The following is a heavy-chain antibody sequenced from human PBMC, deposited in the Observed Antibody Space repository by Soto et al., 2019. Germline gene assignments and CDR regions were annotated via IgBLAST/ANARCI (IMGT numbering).Heavy chain of an antibody. V-gene: IGHV1-69*06. CDR3: ASTMIVVVPNVFDY. Sequence: SVKVSCKASGGTFSSYAISWVRQAPGQGPEWMGGIIPIFGTANYAQKFQGRVTITADKSTSTAYMELSSLRSEDTAVYYCASTMIVVVPNVFDYWGQGTLVTVSS. J-gene: IGHJ4*02. CDR2: IIPIFGTA. D-gene: IGHD3-22*01. CDR1: GGTFSSYA.